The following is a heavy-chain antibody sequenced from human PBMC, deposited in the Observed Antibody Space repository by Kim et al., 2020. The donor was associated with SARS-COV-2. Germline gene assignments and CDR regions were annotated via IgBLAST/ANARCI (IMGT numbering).Heavy chain of an antibody. V-gene: IGHV4-61*01. J-gene: IGHJ4*02. CDR2: IYYSGST. CDR1: GGSVSSGSYY. D-gene: IGHD3-9*01. Sequence: SETLSLTCTVSGGSVSSGSYYWSWIRQPPGKGLEWIGYIYYSGSTNYNPSLKSRVTISVDTSKNQFSLKLSSVTAGDTAVYYCARGATGYSETLEYWGQG. CDR3: ARGATGYSETLEY.